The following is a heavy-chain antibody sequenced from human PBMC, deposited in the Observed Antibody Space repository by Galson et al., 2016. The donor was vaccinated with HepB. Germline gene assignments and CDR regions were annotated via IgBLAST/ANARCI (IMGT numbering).Heavy chain of an antibody. CDR2: ISFDGSNK. D-gene: IGHD4-23*01. J-gene: IGHJ6*02. CDR1: GFIVSSYP. Sequence: SLILSCAASGFIVSSYPMDWIRQIPGKGLEWVSLISFDGSNKFNGDSGKGRFNISRDNSENTLNLQMDSLRVEDTAVYYCARELGGKLMYHYGMDVCGQGTTVIVSS. CDR3: ARELGGKLMYHYGMDV. V-gene: IGHV3-30*04.